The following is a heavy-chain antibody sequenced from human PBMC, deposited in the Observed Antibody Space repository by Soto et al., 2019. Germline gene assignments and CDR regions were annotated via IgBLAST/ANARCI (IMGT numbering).Heavy chain of an antibody. CDR2: IYYSGST. CDR1: GGSVSSGSYY. CDR3: ARDRNYYGMDV. Sequence: ASETLSLTCTVSGGSVSSGSYYWSWIRQPPGKGLEWIGYIYYSGSTNYNPSLKSRVTISVDTSKNQFSLKLSSVTAADTAVYYCARDRNYYGMDVWGQGTTVTVSS. J-gene: IGHJ6*02. V-gene: IGHV4-61*01.